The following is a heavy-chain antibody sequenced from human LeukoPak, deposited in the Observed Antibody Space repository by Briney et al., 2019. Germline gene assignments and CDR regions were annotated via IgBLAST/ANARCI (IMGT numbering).Heavy chain of an antibody. V-gene: IGHV4-39*01. J-gene: IGHJ4*02. D-gene: IGHD3-10*01. Sequence: SETLSLTCTVSGGSISSNSYYWGWIRQPPGKGLEWIGSIYYSGSTYYNPSLKSRVTISVDTSKNQFSLKLSSVTAADTAVYYCAGVPRLLWFGGAFDYWGQGTLVTVSS. CDR2: IYYSGST. CDR1: GGSISSNSYY. CDR3: AGVPRLLWFGGAFDY.